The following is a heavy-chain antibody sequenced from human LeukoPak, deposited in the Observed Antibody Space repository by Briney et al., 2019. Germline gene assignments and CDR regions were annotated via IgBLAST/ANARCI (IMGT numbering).Heavy chain of an antibody. V-gene: IGHV4-39*07. CDR1: GGSISSSNYY. D-gene: IGHD3-9*01. CDR2: FYYSGTS. Sequence: SETLSLTCTVSGGSISSSNYYWGWIRQPPGKGLEWIGSFYYSGTSYYNPSLKSQVTMSAGTSKNQLSLELRSVTAADTAVYYCARSYDILTGYYHNWFDPWGQGTLVTVSS. J-gene: IGHJ5*02. CDR3: ARSYDILTGYYHNWFDP.